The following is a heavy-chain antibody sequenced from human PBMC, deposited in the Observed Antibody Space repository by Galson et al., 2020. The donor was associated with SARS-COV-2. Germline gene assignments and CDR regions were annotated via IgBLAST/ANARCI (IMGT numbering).Heavy chain of an antibody. CDR1: GGSISNYY. V-gene: IGHV4-59*01. CDR3: ERSNKGQLVRLGYLGY. CDR2: MSYNGIT. J-gene: IGHJ4*02. Sequence: ETSETLSLTCTVSGGSISNYYWGWIRQPPGKGLEWIGYMSYNGITNYNPSLKSRVTISVDTSKNQFSLSLASVTAADTAVYYCERSNKGQLVRLGYLGYRGQGTLVTVSS. D-gene: IGHD6-6*01.